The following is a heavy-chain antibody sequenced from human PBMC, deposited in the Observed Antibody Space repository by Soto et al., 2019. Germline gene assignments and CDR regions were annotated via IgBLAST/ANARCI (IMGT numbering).Heavy chain of an antibody. CDR2: INHSGST. J-gene: IGHJ4*02. V-gene: IGHV4-34*01. Sequence: QVQLQQWGAGLLKPSETLSLTCAVYGGSFSGYYWSWIRQPPGKGLEWIGEINHSGSTNYNPSLKSRVTISVDTSKNQFSLKLSSVTAADTAVYYCARVGYDILPGYQNFDYWGQGTLVTVSS. D-gene: IGHD3-9*01. CDR1: GGSFSGYY. CDR3: ARVGYDILPGYQNFDY.